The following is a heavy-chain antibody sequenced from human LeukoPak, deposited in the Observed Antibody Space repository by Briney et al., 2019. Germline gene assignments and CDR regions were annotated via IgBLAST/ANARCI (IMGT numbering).Heavy chain of an antibody. CDR3: ATFDYVWGGYPDY. J-gene: IGHJ4*02. D-gene: IGHD3-16*02. CDR1: GITFSSYS. V-gene: IGHV3-21*01. Sequence: GGSLRLSCAASGITFSSYSMNWVRQPRGKGLEWVSSISSSSSYIYYTDSVKGRFTISRDNAKNSLYLQMNSLRAEDTAVYYCATFDYVWGGYPDYWGQGTLVTVSS. CDR2: ISSSSSYI.